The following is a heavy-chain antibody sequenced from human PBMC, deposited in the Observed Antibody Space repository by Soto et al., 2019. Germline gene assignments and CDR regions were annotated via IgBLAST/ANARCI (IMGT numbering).Heavy chain of an antibody. J-gene: IGHJ4*02. CDR3: AREEGQQLANFDY. Sequence: GASVKVSCKASGGTFSSYTISWVRQAPGQGLEWMGRIIPILGIANYAQKFQGRVTITADKSTSTAYMELSSLRSEDTAVYYCAREEGQQLANFDYWGQGTLVTVSS. CDR1: GGTFSSYT. D-gene: IGHD6-13*01. CDR2: IIPILGIA. V-gene: IGHV1-69*04.